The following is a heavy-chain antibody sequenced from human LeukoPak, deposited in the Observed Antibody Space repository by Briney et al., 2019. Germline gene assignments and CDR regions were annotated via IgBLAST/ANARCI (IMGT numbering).Heavy chain of an antibody. CDR1: GYSISSGYY. J-gene: IGHJ5*02. V-gene: IGHV4-38-2*01. CDR3: ASEGGIQQLSWFDP. D-gene: IGHD1-1*01. Sequence: SETLSLTCAVSGYSISSGYYWGWIRQPPGKGLEWIGSIYHSGSTYYNPSLKIRTTISVDTSKNQFSLKLSSVTAADTAVYYCASEGGIQQLSWFDPWGQGTLVTVSS. CDR2: IYHSGST.